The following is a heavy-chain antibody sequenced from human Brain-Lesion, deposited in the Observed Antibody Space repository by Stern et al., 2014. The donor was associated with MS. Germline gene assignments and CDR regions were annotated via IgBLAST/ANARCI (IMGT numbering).Heavy chain of an antibody. V-gene: IGHV3-9*01. CDR3: ATLDFVRPAAGRGWFDP. J-gene: IGHJ5*02. CDR1: GFIFDDYA. D-gene: IGHD3-3*01. Sequence: EVHLVESGGGLVQPGRSLRLSCAASGFIFDDYAIHWVRQAPGKGLAWVSGITSDSGTIVYADSVKGRFTISRDNAKNSLYLQMNSLRVEDTAFYYCATLDFVRPAAGRGWFDPWGQGTLVTVSS. CDR2: ITSDSGTI.